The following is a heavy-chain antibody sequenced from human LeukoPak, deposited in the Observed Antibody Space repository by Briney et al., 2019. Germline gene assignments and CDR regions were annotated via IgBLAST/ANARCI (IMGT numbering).Heavy chain of an antibody. Sequence: SETLSLTCAVYGGSFSGYYWSWIRQPPGKGLEWIGEINHSGSTNYNPSLKSRVTISVDTSKNQFSLKLSSVTAADTAVYYCARGLRYSYGLGRYYFDYWGQGTLVTVSS. CDR3: ARGLRYSYGLGRYYFDY. D-gene: IGHD5-18*01. V-gene: IGHV4-34*01. CDR1: GGSFSGYY. J-gene: IGHJ4*02. CDR2: INHSGST.